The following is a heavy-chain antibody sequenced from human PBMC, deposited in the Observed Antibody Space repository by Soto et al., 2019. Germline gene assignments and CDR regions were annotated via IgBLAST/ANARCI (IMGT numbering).Heavy chain of an antibody. V-gene: IGHV3-30-3*01. D-gene: IGHD3-22*01. Sequence: HPGGSLRLSCAASGFTFSSYTMHWVRQAPGKGLEWVAIISFDGINKYYADSVKGRFTISRDNSKNTLYLQMNSLRPEDTAIYYCARDRYFDSSALGYWGQGTLVNVSS. CDR2: ISFDGINK. J-gene: IGHJ4*02. CDR3: ARDRYFDSSALGY. CDR1: GFTFSSYT.